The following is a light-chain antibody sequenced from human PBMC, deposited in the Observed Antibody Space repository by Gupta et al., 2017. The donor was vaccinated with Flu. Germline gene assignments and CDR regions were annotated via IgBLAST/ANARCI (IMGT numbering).Light chain of an antibody. CDR1: QSTSTY. V-gene: IGKV1-39*01. J-gene: IGKJ1*01. CDR3: QQSYSVPWT. Sequence: DIQMTHSPSSLSASIGDRVTITCRASQSTSTYLNWYQHQPGKAPKLLIYAASSLQSGVPSRFSGSGSGTEFTLTITSLQSEDFATYYCQQSYSVPWTFGQGTKVEIK. CDR2: AAS.